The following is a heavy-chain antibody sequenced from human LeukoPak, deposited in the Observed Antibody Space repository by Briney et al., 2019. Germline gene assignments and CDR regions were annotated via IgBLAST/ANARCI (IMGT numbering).Heavy chain of an antibody. CDR3: ARSCSSTSCYTGIATMDV. Sequence: KPGASVKVSCKASGYTFTSYYMHWVRQAPGQGLEWMGIINPSGGSTSYAQKFQGRVTMTRDTSTSTVYMELSGLRSEDTAVYYCARSCSSTSCYTGIATMDVWGKGTTVTVSS. J-gene: IGHJ6*03. CDR2: INPSGGST. D-gene: IGHD2-2*02. V-gene: IGHV1-46*03. CDR1: GYTFTSYY.